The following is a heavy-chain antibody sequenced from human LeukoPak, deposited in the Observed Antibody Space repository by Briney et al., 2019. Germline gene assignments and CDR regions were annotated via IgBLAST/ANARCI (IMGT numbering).Heavy chain of an antibody. D-gene: IGHD5-18*01. CDR2: IVPIFGTA. J-gene: IGHJ4*02. CDR3: ARDLGYGYGYFDY. CDR1: GGTFSSYA. V-gene: IGHV1-69*05. Sequence: VKVSCKASGGTFSSYAISWVRQAPGQGLEWMGGIVPIFGTANYAQKFQGRVTITTDESTSTAYMELSSLRSEDTAVYYCARDLGYGYGYFDYWGQGTLVTVSS.